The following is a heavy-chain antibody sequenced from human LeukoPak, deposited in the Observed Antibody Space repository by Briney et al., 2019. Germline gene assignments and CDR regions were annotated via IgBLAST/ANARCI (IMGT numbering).Heavy chain of an antibody. Sequence: GGSLILSCAASGFTFSSYGMHWVRQAPGKGLEWVAVISYDGSNKYYADSVKGRFTISRDNSKNTLYLQMNSLRAEDTAVYYCSKVVSHCSVGSCFSGDYGMDVWGQGTTVTVSS. V-gene: IGHV3-30*18. CDR3: SKVVSHCSVGSCFSGDYGMDV. CDR2: ISYDGSNK. J-gene: IGHJ6*02. CDR1: GFTFSSYG. D-gene: IGHD2-15*01.